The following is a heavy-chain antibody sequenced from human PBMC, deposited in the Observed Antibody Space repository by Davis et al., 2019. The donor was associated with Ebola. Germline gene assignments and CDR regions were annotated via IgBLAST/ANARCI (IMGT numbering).Heavy chain of an antibody. CDR1: GFTFSSYA. Sequence: GESLKISCAASGFTFSSYAMHWVRQAPGKGLEWVAVISYDGSNKYYADSVKGRFTISRDNSKNTLYLQMNSLRAEDTAVYYCARVRGGSYHPFDYWGQGTLVTVSS. J-gene: IGHJ4*02. D-gene: IGHD1-26*01. CDR2: ISYDGSNK. CDR3: ARVRGGSYHPFDY. V-gene: IGHV3-30-3*01.